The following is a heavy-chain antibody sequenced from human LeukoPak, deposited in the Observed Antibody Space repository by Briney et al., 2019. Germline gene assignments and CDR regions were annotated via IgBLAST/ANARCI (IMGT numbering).Heavy chain of an antibody. V-gene: IGHV4-39*01. J-gene: IGHJ5*02. CDR2: IYYFGST. D-gene: IGHD2-15*01. CDR1: GGFITSIHYY. Sequence: SETLSLTCTVSGGFITSIHYYWGWIRQPPGKGLEWIGNIYYFGSTYYNPSLRSRVTISVDTSKNQFSLKLSFVTAADTALYYCARMTCGGGTCWWFDPWGQGTLVTVSS. CDR3: ARMTCGGGTCWWFDP.